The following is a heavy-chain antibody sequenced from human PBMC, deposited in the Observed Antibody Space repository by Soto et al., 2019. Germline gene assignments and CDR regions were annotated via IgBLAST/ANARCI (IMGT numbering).Heavy chain of an antibody. CDR3: ARDGCSGGSCYNNHNWFDP. D-gene: IGHD2-15*01. CDR2: IYYSGST. Sequence: QVQLQESGPGLVKPSQTLSLTCTVSGGSISSGGYYWSWIRQHPGKGLEWIGYIYYSGSTYYNPSLKSRVTISVDTSKNQFSLKLSSVTAAGTAVYYCARDGCSGGSCYNNHNWFDPWGQGTLVTVSS. J-gene: IGHJ5*02. V-gene: IGHV4-31*03. CDR1: GGSISSGGYY.